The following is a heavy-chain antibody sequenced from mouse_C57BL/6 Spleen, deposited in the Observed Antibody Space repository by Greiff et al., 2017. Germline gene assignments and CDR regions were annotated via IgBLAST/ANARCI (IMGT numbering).Heavy chain of an antibody. D-gene: IGHD1-1*01. Sequence: EVQLQQSGPELVQPGDSVKISCKASGYSFTGYFMNWVMQSHGKSLEWIGRINPYNGDTFYNQKFKGKATLTVDKSSSTAHMELRSLTSGDTAVYYCAKLYYGSSWGAMDYWGQGTSVTVSS. V-gene: IGHV1-20*01. CDR1: GYSFTGYF. CDR2: INPYNGDT. CDR3: AKLYYGSSWGAMDY. J-gene: IGHJ4*01.